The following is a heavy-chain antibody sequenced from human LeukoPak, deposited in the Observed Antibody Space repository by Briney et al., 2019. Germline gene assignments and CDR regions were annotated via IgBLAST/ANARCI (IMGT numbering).Heavy chain of an antibody. J-gene: IGHJ5*02. Sequence: ASVTVSCKASGYTFTSYDINWVRQAPGQGLEWMGWMNPNSGNTGYAQKFQGRVTMTRNTSISTAYMELSSLRSEDTAVYYCARGMLVITSSWFDPWGQGTLVTVSS. CDR1: GYTFTSYD. V-gene: IGHV1-8*01. CDR2: MNPNSGNT. D-gene: IGHD3-22*01. CDR3: ARGMLVITSSWFDP.